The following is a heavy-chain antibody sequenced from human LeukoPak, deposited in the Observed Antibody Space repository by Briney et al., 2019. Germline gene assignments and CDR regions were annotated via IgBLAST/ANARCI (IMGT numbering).Heavy chain of an antibody. CDR2: MNPNSGNT. J-gene: IGHJ4*02. CDR1: GYTFTSYD. CDR3: ARDSHDGSSGYYAH. V-gene: IGHV1-8*03. D-gene: IGHD3-22*01. Sequence: ASVKVSCKASGYTFTSYDINWVRQATGQGLEWMGWMNPNSGNTGYAQKFQGRVTITRNTSISTAYMELSSLRSEDTAVYYCARDSHDGSSGYYAHWGQGTLVTVSS.